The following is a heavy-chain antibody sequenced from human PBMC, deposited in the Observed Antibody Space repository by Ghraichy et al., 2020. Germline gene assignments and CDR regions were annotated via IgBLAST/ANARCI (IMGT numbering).Heavy chain of an antibody. CDR3: ARDGNRGYSGYDNDN. D-gene: IGHD5-12*01. CDR1: GFTFSNYF. Sequence: GGSLRLSCAASGFTFSNYFMNWVRQAPGKGLEWVSSISGGSGYIYYADSVKGRFTISRDNAQNSLYLQMNSLRAEDTAVYYCARDGNRGYSGYDNDNWGQGTLVTVSS. V-gene: IGHV3-21*01. CDR2: ISGGSGYI. J-gene: IGHJ4*02.